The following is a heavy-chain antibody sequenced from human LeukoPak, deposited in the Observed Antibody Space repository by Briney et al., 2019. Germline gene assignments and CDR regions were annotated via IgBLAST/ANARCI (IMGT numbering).Heavy chain of an antibody. D-gene: IGHD5-18*01. CDR2: VYYSGST. CDR1: GGSISSYY. J-gene: IGHJ4*02. V-gene: IGHV4-59*04. CDR3: ARRGGYNYGFDY. Sequence: PSETLSLTCTVSGGSISSYYWSWIRQPPGKGLEWIGDVYYSGSTYYNPSLKSRVTISVDTSKNQFSLKLSSVTAADTAVYYCARRGGYNYGFDYWGQGTLVTVSS.